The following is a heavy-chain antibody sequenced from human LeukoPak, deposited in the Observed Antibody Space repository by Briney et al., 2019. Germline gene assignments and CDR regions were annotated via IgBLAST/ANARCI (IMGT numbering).Heavy chain of an antibody. D-gene: IGHD2-2*01. J-gene: IGHJ5*02. CDR1: GFTFSSYW. Sequence: GGSLRLSCAASGFTFSSYWMSWVRQAPGKGLEWVANIKQDGSEKYYVDSVKGRFTTSRDNAKNSLYLQMDSLRDEDTAVYYCARGCSSTSCSGWFDPWGQGSLVTVSS. CDR3: ARGCSSTSCSGWFDP. CDR2: IKQDGSEK. V-gene: IGHV3-7*01.